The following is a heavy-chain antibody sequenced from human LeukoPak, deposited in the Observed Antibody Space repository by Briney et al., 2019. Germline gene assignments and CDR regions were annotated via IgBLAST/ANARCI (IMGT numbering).Heavy chain of an antibody. CDR2: IYYSGST. Sequence: KPSETLSLTCTVSGGSISSYYWSWIRQPPGKGLEWIGYIYYSGSTNYNPSLKSRVTISVDTFKNQFSLKLSSVTAADTAVYYCARAVVAALYGMDVWGQGTTVTVSS. D-gene: IGHD2-15*01. J-gene: IGHJ6*02. CDR1: GGSISSYY. CDR3: ARAVVAALYGMDV. V-gene: IGHV4-59*08.